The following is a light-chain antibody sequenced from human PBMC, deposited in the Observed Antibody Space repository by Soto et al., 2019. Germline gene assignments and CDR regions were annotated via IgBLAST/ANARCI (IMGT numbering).Light chain of an antibody. Sequence: EIVLTQSPATLSLSPGERATLSCRASQSISSYLAWYQQKPGQAPRLLIHDASNWAAGIPARFSGSGSGTDFTLTISSLEPEDFAIYYCQQRSNWPPVTFGGGTKVEIK. J-gene: IGKJ4*01. V-gene: IGKV3-11*01. CDR2: DAS. CDR3: QQRSNWPPVT. CDR1: QSISSY.